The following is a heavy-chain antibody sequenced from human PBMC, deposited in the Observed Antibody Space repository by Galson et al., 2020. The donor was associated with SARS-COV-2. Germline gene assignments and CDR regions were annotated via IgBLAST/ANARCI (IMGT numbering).Heavy chain of an antibody. V-gene: IGHV3-15*01. CDR1: GFTFSNAW. Sequence: GGSLRLSCAASGFTFSNAWMSWVRQAPGKGLEWVGRIKSKTNGGKKDYAAPVKGRFTISRDDSKNTLHLQMNSLKTEDTAVYYCTTENRRLAVAGRGHYNWFDPWGQGTLVTVSS. J-gene: IGHJ5*02. D-gene: IGHD6-19*01. CDR3: TTENRRLAVAGRGHYNWFDP. CDR2: IKSKTNGGKK.